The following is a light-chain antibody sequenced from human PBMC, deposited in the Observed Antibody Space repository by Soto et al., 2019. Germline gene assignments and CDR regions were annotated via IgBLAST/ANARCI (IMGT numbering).Light chain of an antibody. CDR1: SSDVGSYNF. V-gene: IGLV2-14*01. J-gene: IGLJ1*01. Sequence: QSALTQPASVSGYPGLSITISCTGTSSDVGSYNFVSWYQQLPGKAPKLMIYEVSNRPSGVSNRFSGSKSGNTASLTISGLQAEDEADYYCSSYTTSSNYVFGSGTKVTVL. CDR2: EVS. CDR3: SSYTTSSNYV.